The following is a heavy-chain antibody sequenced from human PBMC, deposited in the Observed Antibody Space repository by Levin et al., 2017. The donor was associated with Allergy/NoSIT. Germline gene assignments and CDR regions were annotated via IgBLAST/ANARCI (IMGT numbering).Heavy chain of an antibody. J-gene: IGHJ4*02. D-gene: IGHD6-19*01. CDR2: INKDGSGK. V-gene: IGHV3-7*04. CDR3: ARDSQWTSDY. Sequence: QSGGSLRLSCAASGFTLSGHWMHWVRQAPGKGLEWVANINKDGSGKNYVDSVRGRFTISRDNVQNSLYLQMDSLRADDTAVYYCARDSQWTSDYWGQGTLVTVSS. CDR1: GFTLSGHW.